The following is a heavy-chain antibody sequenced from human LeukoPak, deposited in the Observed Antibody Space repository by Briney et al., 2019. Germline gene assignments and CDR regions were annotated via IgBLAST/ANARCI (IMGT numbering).Heavy chain of an antibody. CDR1: GGTFSSYA. Sequence: ASVKVSCKASGGTFSSYAISWVRQAPGQGLEWMGGIIPILGTANYAQKFQGRVTITADESTSTAYMELSSLRSEDTAVYYCARDGNDFWSRNAFDIWGQGTMVTVSS. CDR3: ARDGNDFWSRNAFDI. V-gene: IGHV1-69*13. J-gene: IGHJ3*02. D-gene: IGHD3-3*01. CDR2: IIPILGTA.